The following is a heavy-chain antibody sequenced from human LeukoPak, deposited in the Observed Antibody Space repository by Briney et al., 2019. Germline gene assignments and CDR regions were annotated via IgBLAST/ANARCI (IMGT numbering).Heavy chain of an antibody. CDR2: IIPIFGTA. CDR3: AREDYTLPSNYYYYMDV. CDR1: GGTFSSYA. D-gene: IGHD3-3*01. Sequence: SVKVSXKASGGTFSSYAISWVRQAPGQGLEWMGGIIPIFGTANYAQKFQGRVTITTDESTSTAYMELSSLRSEDTAVYYCAREDYTLPSNYYYYMDVWGKGTTVTVSS. J-gene: IGHJ6*03. V-gene: IGHV1-69*05.